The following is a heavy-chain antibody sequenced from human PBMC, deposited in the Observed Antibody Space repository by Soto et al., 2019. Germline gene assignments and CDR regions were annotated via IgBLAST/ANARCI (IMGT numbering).Heavy chain of an antibody. D-gene: IGHD5-18*01. CDR3: SHGYYQYFNS. V-gene: IGHV3-15*07. J-gene: IGHJ4*02. Sequence: LRLSCAVSGVTLSNVWMNWVRQAPGKGPEWVARIKSKTDGGTADYAAPVKGRFTISRDDSENTLYLQMNSLKTEDTAVYYCSHGYYQYFNSWGQGTLVTVSS. CDR1: GVTLSNVW. CDR2: IKSKTDGGTA.